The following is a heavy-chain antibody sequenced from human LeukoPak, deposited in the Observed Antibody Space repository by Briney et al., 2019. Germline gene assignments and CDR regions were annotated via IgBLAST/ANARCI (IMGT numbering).Heavy chain of an antibody. CDR1: GFTFSRYW. CDR2: ISSSSSYI. V-gene: IGHV3-21*01. CDR3: ARVYYDFCFGCPPHAFDI. D-gene: IGHD3-3*01. J-gene: IGHJ3*02. Sequence: PGGSLRLSCAASGFTFSRYWMHWVRQAPGKGLEWVSSISSSSSYIYYADSVKGRFTISRDNAKNSLYLQMNSLRAEDTAVYYCARVYYDFCFGCPPHAFDIWGQGTMVTVSS.